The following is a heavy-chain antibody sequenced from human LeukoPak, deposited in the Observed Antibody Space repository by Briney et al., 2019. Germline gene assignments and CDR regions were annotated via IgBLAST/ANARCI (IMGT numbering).Heavy chain of an antibody. Sequence: GGSLRLSCAASGFTFSSYAMHWVRQAPGKGLEWVAVISYDGSNKYYADSVKGRFTISRDNSKNTLYLQMNSLRAEDTAVYYCATGITSESDYWGQGTLVTVSS. V-gene: IGHV3-30*04. D-gene: IGHD2-2*01. CDR1: GFTFSSYA. CDR2: ISYDGSNK. J-gene: IGHJ4*02. CDR3: ATGITSESDY.